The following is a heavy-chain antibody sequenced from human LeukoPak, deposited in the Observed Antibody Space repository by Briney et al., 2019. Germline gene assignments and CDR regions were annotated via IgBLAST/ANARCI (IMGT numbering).Heavy chain of an antibody. V-gene: IGHV3-66*01. CDR2: IYSGGYT. CDR1: GFTVSSNY. Sequence: GGSLRLSCVVSGFTVSSNYMSWVRQAPGKGLGWVSVIYSGGYTYYADSVKGRFTISRDNSKNTLYLQVNSLRAEDTAVYYCARARSHAFDIWGLGTMVTVS. J-gene: IGHJ3*02. CDR3: ARARSHAFDI. D-gene: IGHD4-17*01.